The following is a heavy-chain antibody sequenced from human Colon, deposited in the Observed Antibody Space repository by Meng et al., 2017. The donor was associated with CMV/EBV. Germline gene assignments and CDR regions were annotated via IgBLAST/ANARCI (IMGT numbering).Heavy chain of an antibody. CDR3: ARLFDIETGFDH. CDR1: GGFIYSFH. V-gene: IGHV4-59*08. CDR2: MYYTGNT. Sequence: QVQLQESCPGLVKPSDTLSLTCTRSGGFIYSFHWSWIRQSPGKGLEWIAHMYYTGNTKYNPSLKSRVAISIDTSKNQLSLKLTSVTAADTAVYYCARLFDIETGFDHWGQGSLVTVSS. J-gene: IGHJ4*02. D-gene: IGHD3-9*01.